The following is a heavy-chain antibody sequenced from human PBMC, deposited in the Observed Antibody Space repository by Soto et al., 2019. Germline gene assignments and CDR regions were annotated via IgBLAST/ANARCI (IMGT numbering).Heavy chain of an antibody. V-gene: IGHV1-69*13. Sequence: SVKVSCKASGGTFSSYAISWVRQAPGQGLEWMGGIIPIFGTANYAQKFQGRVTITADESTSTAYMELSSLRSEDTAVYYCARDRCTNGVCQCYFYYWSQGTLVTVSS. CDR2: IIPIFGTA. J-gene: IGHJ4*02. D-gene: IGHD2-8*01. CDR3: ARDRCTNGVCQCYFYY. CDR1: GGTFSSYA.